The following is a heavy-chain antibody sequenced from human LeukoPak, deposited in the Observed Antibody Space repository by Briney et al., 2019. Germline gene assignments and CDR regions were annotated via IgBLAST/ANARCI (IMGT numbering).Heavy chain of an antibody. CDR2: IYYSGST. J-gene: IGHJ4*02. V-gene: IGHV4-31*03. CDR3: ARGLGVPPDY. CDR1: GGSISSGGYY. D-gene: IGHD3-10*01. Sequence: SETLSLTCTVSGGSISSGGYYWSWIRQHPGKGLEWIGYIYYSGSTYYNLSLKSRVTISVDTSKNQFSLKLSSVTAADTAVYYCARGLGVPPDYWGQGTLVTVSS.